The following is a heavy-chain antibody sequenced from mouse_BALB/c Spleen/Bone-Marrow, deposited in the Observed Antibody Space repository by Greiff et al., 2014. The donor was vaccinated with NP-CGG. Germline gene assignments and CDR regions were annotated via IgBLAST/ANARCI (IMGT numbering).Heavy chain of an antibody. V-gene: IGHV1-4*01. Sequence: QVQLQQSGAELARPGASVKMSCKASGYTFTSYTMHWVKQRPGQGLEWIGYITPNSDHTNYNQKFKDRATLTADKSSSTAYMQLGSLTSEDSAIYYCSRSTFAHVMDSWGQGTSVTVSS. D-gene: IGHD4-1*02. CDR2: ITPNSDHT. CDR3: SRSTFAHVMDS. J-gene: IGHJ4*01. CDR1: GYTFTSYT.